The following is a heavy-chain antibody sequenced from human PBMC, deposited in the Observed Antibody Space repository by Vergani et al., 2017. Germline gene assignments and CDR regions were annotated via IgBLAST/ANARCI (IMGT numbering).Heavy chain of an antibody. CDR3: AHTDSSSWYVGGYGMDV. V-gene: IGHV2-5*02. Sequence: QITLKESGPTLVKPTQTLTLTCTFSGFSLSTSGVGVGWIHQPPGKALEWLALIYWDDAKRYSPSLKSRLTITKDTSKNQVVLTMTNMDPVDTATYYCAHTDSSSWYVGGYGMDVWGQGTTVTVSS. CDR1: GFSLSTSGVG. CDR2: IYWDDAK. D-gene: IGHD6-13*01. J-gene: IGHJ6*02.